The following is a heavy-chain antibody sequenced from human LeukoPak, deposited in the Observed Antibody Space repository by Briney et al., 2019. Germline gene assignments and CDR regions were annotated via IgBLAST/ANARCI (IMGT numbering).Heavy chain of an antibody. CDR2: INHSGST. D-gene: IGHD6-13*01. CDR1: GGSISSYY. V-gene: IGHV4-34*01. J-gene: IGHJ5*02. CDR3: ARANGRAAATGGWFDP. Sequence: SETLSLPCTVSGGSISSYYWSWIRQPPGKGLEWIGEINHSGSTNYNPSLKSRVTISVDTSKNQFSLKLSSVTAADTAVYYCARANGRAAATGGWFDPWGQGTLVTVSS.